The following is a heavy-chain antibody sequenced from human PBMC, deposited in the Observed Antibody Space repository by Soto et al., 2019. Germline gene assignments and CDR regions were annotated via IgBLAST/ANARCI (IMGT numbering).Heavy chain of an antibody. V-gene: IGHV4-39*01. D-gene: IGHD2-2*01. CDR2: ISYSGST. J-gene: IGHJ6*03. Sequence: SETLSLTCTVSAGSISSSSYYRGWIRQPPGKGLEWLGIISYSGSTYYSPSLKSRVTISVDASKNLFSLKLSSVTAADTAVYYCARTYVTDVVVVPASKDYMDVWGKGTTVTVSS. CDR1: AGSISSSSYY. CDR3: ARTYVTDVVVVPASKDYMDV.